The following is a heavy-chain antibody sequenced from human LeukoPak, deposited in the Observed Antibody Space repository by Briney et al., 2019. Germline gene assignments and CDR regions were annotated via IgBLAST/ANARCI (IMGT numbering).Heavy chain of an antibody. V-gene: IGHV1-8*01. D-gene: IGHD6-13*01. J-gene: IGHJ6*03. CDR3: ARGRVRQQLVFYYYYYMDV. CDR2: MNPNSGNT. Sequence: ASVKVSGKASGYTFTSYDINWVRQATGQGLEWMGWMNPNSGNTGYAQKFQGRVTMTRNTSISTAYMELSSLRSEDTAVYYCARGRVRQQLVFYYYYYMDVWGKGTTVTVSS. CDR1: GYTFTSYD.